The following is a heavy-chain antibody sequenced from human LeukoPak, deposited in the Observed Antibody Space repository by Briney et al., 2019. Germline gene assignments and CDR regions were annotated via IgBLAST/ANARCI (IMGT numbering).Heavy chain of an antibody. CDR3: ARDRGSGWQLDY. V-gene: IGHV1-69*13. D-gene: IGHD6-19*01. CDR1: GYTFTSYG. Sequence: SVKVSCKASGYTFTSYGISWVRQAPGQGLEWMGGIIPIFGTANYAQKFQGRVTITADESTSTAYMELSSLRSEDTAVYYCARDRGSGWQLDYWGQGTLVTVSS. J-gene: IGHJ4*02. CDR2: IIPIFGTA.